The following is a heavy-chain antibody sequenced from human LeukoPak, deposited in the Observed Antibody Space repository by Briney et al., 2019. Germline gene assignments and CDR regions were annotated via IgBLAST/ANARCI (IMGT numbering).Heavy chain of an antibody. D-gene: IGHD3-22*01. CDR1: GFTFSSYS. J-gene: IGHJ4*02. Sequence: GGSLRLSWAASGFTFSSYSMNWVRQAPGKGLEWVSSISSSSSYIYYADSVKGRFTISRDNAKNSLYLQMNSLRAEDTAVYYCARGLFHYYDSSGQLIWGQGTLVTVSS. CDR3: ARGLFHYYDSSGQLI. V-gene: IGHV3-21*01. CDR2: ISSSSSYI.